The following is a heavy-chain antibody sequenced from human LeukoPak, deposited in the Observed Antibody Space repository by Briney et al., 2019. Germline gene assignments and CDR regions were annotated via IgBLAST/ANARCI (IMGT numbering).Heavy chain of an antibody. CDR1: GFTFSDYS. D-gene: IGHD3-10*01. CDR3: ARDREGSGSHFDY. CDR2: IRSSGNTI. J-gene: IGHJ4*02. V-gene: IGHV3-11*01. Sequence: GGSLRLSCAASGFTFSDYSMSWIRQAPGKGLEWVSYIRSSGNTIYYADSVKGRFTISRDNAKNSLYLQMNSLRAEDTALYHCARDREGSGSHFDYWGQGTLVTVSS.